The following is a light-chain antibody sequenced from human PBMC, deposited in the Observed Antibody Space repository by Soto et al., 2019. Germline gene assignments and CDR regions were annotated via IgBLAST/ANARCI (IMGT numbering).Light chain of an antibody. V-gene: IGLV2-14*01. CDR2: EVS. CDR1: SSDVGGYNY. CDR3: SSYTSSRTLDVV. Sequence: QSALTQPASVSGSAGQSITISCTGSSSDVGGYNYVSWYQQQPGNAPKVMIYEVSKRPSGVSNRFSGSKSGNTASLTISGLQAEDEADYYCSSYTSSRTLDVVFGGGTKLTVL. J-gene: IGLJ2*01.